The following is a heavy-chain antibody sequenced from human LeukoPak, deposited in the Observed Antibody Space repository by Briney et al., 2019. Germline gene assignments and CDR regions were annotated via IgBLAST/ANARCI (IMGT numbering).Heavy chain of an antibody. Sequence: GGSLRLSCAASGFTFSSYSMNWVRQAPGKGLEWVSSISSSSSYIYYADSVKGRFTISRDNAKNSLYLQMNSLRAEDTAVYYCASFYGDYPRPFDYWGQGTLVTVSS. D-gene: IGHD4-17*01. CDR3: ASFYGDYPRPFDY. J-gene: IGHJ4*02. CDR2: ISSSSSYI. CDR1: GFTFSSYS. V-gene: IGHV3-21*01.